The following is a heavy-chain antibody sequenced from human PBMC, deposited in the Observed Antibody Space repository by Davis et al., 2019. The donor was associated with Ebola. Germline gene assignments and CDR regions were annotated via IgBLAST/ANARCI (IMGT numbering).Heavy chain of an antibody. CDR1: GYTFTSYA. J-gene: IGHJ6*02. CDR2: INAGIGNT. V-gene: IGHV1-3*01. Sequence: ASVKVSCKASGYTFTSYAMHWVRQAPGQRLEWMGWINAGIGNTKYSQKFQGRVTITRDTSASTAYMELSSLRSEDTAVYYCARDLRGRYYYYGMDVWGQGTTVTVSS. CDR3: ARDLRGRYYYYGMDV.